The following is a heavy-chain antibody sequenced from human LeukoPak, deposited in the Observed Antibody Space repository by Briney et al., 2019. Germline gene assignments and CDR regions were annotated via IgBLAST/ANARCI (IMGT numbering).Heavy chain of an antibody. CDR1: GFTFSSYG. Sequence: PGRSLRLSCAASGFTFSSYGMHWVRQAPGKGLEWVAVIWYDGSNKYYADSVKGRFTISRDNSKSTLYLQMNSLRAEDTAVYYCAREGSGWYDYWGQGTLVTVSS. D-gene: IGHD6-19*01. V-gene: IGHV3-33*01. J-gene: IGHJ4*02. CDR2: IWYDGSNK. CDR3: AREGSGWYDY.